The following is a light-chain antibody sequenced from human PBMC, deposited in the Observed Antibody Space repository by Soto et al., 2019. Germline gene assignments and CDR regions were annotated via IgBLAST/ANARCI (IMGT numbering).Light chain of an antibody. CDR3: QHYEAYPT. Sequence: DIQMTQSPSTLSASVGDRVIITCRASQSISSWLAWYQQKPGKAPKLLIYKASSLESGVPSGFSGSGSGTEFTLTISSLQPDDFATYYCQHYEAYPTFGPGTKVDI. J-gene: IGKJ3*01. V-gene: IGKV1-5*03. CDR1: QSISSW. CDR2: KAS.